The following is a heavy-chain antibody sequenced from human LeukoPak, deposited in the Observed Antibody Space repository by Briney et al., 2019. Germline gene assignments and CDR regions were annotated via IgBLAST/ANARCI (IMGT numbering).Heavy chain of an antibody. CDR3: ARVGDFWSNYRRSYYFYMDV. J-gene: IGHJ6*03. V-gene: IGHV3-66*01. CDR1: GFSVSTNY. Sequence: GGSLRLSCEASGFSVSTNYMSWVRQAPGKGLEWVSVFYAGGSTYYTDSVKGRFTISRDISKNSLYLQMNSLRAEDTAVYYCARVGDFWSNYRRSYYFYMDVWGKGTTVTVSS. CDR2: FYAGGST. D-gene: IGHD3-3*01.